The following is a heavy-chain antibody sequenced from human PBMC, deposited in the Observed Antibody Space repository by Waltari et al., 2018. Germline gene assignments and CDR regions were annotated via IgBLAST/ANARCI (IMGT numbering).Heavy chain of an antibody. CDR2: ISGGGTTI. CDR3: ARPGRRQRPGY. Sequence: EVQLVESGGGLVQPGGSLRLSCAVSGFTLSSYEMNWVRQAPGKGLGWVSYISGGGTTIYYADSVEGRFTISRDNAKNSLYLQMNSLRAEDTAVYYCARPGRRQRPGYWGQGTLVTVSS. CDR1: GFTLSSYE. J-gene: IGHJ4*02. D-gene: IGHD6-25*01. V-gene: IGHV3-48*03.